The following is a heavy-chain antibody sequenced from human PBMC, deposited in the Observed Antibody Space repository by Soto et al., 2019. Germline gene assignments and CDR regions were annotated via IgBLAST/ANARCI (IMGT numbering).Heavy chain of an antibody. CDR3: ASDRSGSKLDQ. CDR2: IYYSGTT. J-gene: IGHJ4*02. CDR1: GGSISSGGHY. D-gene: IGHD3-22*01. V-gene: IGHV4-31*03. Sequence: QVQLQESGPELVKPSQTLTLTCTVSGGSISSGGHYWTWIRQLPGKGLEWIGFIYYSGTTFYNPALQSRVSISVDTSKNHFSLKLSSVTAADTAVYFCASDRSGSKLDQWGQGTLVSVSS.